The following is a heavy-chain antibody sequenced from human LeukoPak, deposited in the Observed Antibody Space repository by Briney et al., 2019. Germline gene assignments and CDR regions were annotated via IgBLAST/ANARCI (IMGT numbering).Heavy chain of an antibody. CDR3: ARQAEAMDV. CDR2: IYHIGGT. J-gene: IGHJ6*02. Sequence: SETLSLTRTVSGGSISSSNDYWGWVRQPPGKGLEWIGTIYHIGGTHYNPSLKSRATMSVDTSKNQFSLKLSSVTAADTAVYYCARQAEAMDVWGQGTTVTVSS. V-gene: IGHV4-39*01. CDR1: GGSISSSNDY. D-gene: IGHD6-19*01.